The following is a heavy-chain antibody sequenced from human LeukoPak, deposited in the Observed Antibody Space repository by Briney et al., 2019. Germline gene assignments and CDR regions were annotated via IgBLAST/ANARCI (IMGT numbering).Heavy chain of an antibody. CDR3: ARGEDSSSWSALPFDY. CDR2: IIPIFGTA. V-gene: IGHV1-69*05. D-gene: IGHD6-13*01. CDR1: GGTFSSYA. J-gene: IGHJ4*02. Sequence: SVKVSCKASGGTFSSYAISWVQQAPGQGLEWMGGIIPIFGTANYAQKFQGRVTITTDESTSTAYMELSSLRSEDTAVYYCARGEDSSSWSALPFDYWGQGTLVTVSS.